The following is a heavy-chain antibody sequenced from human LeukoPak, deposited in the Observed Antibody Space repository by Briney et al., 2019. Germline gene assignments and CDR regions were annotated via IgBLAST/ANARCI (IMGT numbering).Heavy chain of an antibody. CDR2: IYYSGGT. J-gene: IGHJ4*02. CDR3: ARVCRDYYGSGSYCWDY. D-gene: IGHD3-10*01. V-gene: IGHV4-59*01. CDR1: GGSISSYY. Sequence: PSETLSLTCTVSGGSISSYYWSWIRQPPGKGLEWIGYIYYSGGTNYNPSLKSRVTISVDTSKNQFSLKLSSVTAADTAVYYCARVCRDYYGSGSYCWDYWGQGTLVTVSS.